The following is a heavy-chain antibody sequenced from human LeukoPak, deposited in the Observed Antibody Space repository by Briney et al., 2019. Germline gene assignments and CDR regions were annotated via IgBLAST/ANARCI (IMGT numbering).Heavy chain of an antibody. CDR3: AKPTRGSGSFLIDF. V-gene: IGHV3-33*06. CDR1: GFTFSSYS. Sequence: GRSLRLSCAASGFTFSSYSMHWARQAPGKGLEWVAVIWNDGSDKYYADSVKGRFTISRDNSKNTLYLQMNSLRAEDTAVYYCAKPTRGSGSFLIDFWGQGTLVTVSS. CDR2: IWNDGSDK. J-gene: IGHJ4*02. D-gene: IGHD1-26*01.